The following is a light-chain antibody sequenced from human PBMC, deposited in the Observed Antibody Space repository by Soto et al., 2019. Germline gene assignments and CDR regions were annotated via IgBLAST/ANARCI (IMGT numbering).Light chain of an antibody. J-gene: IGKJ3*01. Sequence: DIQMTQSPYSLSAAVGDRVTIACRARQKINTSLNWYQQKPGKAPKLLIFDAASLQSGVPSRFSGGGSRTDFTLTITSLQPEDFATYYCQQTSSAPFTFGPGTKVDIK. CDR1: QKINTS. CDR3: QQTSSAPFT. CDR2: DAA. V-gene: IGKV1-39*01.